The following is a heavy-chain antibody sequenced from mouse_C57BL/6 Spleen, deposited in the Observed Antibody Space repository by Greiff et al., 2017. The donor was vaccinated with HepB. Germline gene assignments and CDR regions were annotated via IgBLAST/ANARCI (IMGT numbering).Heavy chain of an antibody. CDR3: ARQVGSSYAMDY. CDR2: ISSGGSYT. D-gene: IGHD1-1*01. Sequence: EVKLVESGGDLVKPGGSLKLSCAASGFTFSSYGMSWVRQTPDKRLEWVATISSGGSYTYYPDSVKGRFTISRDNAKNTLYLQMSSLKSEDTAMYYCARQVGSSYAMDYWGQGTSVTVSS. J-gene: IGHJ4*01. V-gene: IGHV5-6*02. CDR1: GFTFSSYG.